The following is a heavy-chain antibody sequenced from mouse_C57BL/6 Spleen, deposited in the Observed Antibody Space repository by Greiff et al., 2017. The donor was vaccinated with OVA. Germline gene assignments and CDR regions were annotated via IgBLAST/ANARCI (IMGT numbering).Heavy chain of an antibody. CDR2: IYPGDGDT. CDR3: AMRQLRPPLYAMDY. CDR1: GYAFSSSW. V-gene: IGHV1-82*01. Sequence: VQLQQSGPELVKPGASVKISCKASGYAFSSSWMNWVKQRPGKGLEWIGRIYPGDGDTNYNGKFKGKATLTVDKSSSTAYMQLSSLTSEDSAVYFCAMRQLRPPLYAMDYWGQGTSVTVSS. D-gene: IGHD3-2*02. J-gene: IGHJ4*01.